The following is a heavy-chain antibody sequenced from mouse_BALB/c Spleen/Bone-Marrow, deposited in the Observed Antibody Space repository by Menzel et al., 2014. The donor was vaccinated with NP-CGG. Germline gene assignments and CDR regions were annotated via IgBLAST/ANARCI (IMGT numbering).Heavy chain of an antibody. Sequence: VQLQQSGPGLVSPSQSLSITCTVSGFSLTSYGVHWVRQPPGKGLEWLGVIWAGGNTNYNSALMSRLNINKDSSKSXVFLKMNSLQSDDTAMYYCARDTYSGNPYALDYWGQGTSVTISS. J-gene: IGHJ4*01. CDR1: GFSLTSYG. V-gene: IGHV2-9*02. CDR3: ARDTYSGNPYALDY. CDR2: IWAGGNT. D-gene: IGHD2-10*01.